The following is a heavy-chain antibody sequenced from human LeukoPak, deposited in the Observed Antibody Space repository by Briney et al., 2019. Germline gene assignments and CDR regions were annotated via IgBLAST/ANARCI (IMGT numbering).Heavy chain of an antibody. V-gene: IGHV3-7*03. D-gene: IGHD3-3*01. CDR3: ARDLYYDFWSGYFSNIYYYYYGMDV. CDR1: GFTFSSYW. J-gene: IGHJ6*02. Sequence: GGSLRLFCAASGFTFSSYWMIWVRQAPGKGLEWVANIKQYGSEKYYVDSVKGLFTISRDNAKNSLYLQMNSLRAEDTAVYYCARDLYYDFWSGYFSNIYYYYYGMDVWGQGTTVTVSS. CDR2: IKQYGSEK.